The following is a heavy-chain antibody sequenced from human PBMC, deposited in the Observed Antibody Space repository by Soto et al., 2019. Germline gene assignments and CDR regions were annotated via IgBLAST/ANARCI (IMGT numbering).Heavy chain of an antibody. CDR2: IHYSGSI. D-gene: IGHD2-21*02. J-gene: IGHJ6*02. V-gene: IGHV4-30-4*01. CDR3: AREDDGGDRDYYGLDV. CDR1: GGSISTDHYH. Sequence: QVQLQESGPGLVRPSQTLSLTCTVSGGSISTDHYHWTWIRQAPGKGLEWIWYIHYSGSIQFNPSLQSRVSMSVDTSKNLFSLRLSSVTAADTAVYFCAREDDGGDRDYYGLDVWGQGTTVTVSS.